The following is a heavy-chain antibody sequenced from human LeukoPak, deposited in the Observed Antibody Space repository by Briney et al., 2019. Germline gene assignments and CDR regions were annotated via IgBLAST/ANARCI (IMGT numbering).Heavy chain of an antibody. CDR3: ARGRGLREITFGGVIFVARGNWFDP. J-gene: IGHJ5*02. CDR1: GYSISSGYY. V-gene: IGHV4-38-2*02. D-gene: IGHD3-16*02. CDR2: INHSGST. Sequence: PSETLSLTCTVSGYSISSGYYWSWIRQPPGKGLEWIGEINHSGSTNYNPSLKSRVTISVDTSKNQFSLKLSSVTAADTAVYYCARGRGLREITFGGVIFVARGNWFDPWAREPWSPSPQ.